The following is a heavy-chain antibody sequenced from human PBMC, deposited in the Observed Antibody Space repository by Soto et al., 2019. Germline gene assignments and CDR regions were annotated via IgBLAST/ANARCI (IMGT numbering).Heavy chain of an antibody. V-gene: IGHV4-34*01. CDR1: GGSFSGYY. D-gene: IGHD3-10*01. CDR2: ISDSGSA. Sequence: SETLSLTCAVYGGSFSGYYWSWVRQPPGKGLEWVGEISDSGSANYNPSLTRRVTISVDTSNNQYSLKLNSVTAAATAVYYCAREKGMVRGAGGMDVWGQGTTVTVSS. CDR3: AREKGMVRGAGGMDV. J-gene: IGHJ6*02.